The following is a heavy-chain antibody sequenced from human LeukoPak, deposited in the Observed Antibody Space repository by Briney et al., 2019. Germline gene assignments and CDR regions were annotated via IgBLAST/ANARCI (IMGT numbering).Heavy chain of an antibody. Sequence: GGSLRLSCEGSGFPFSHYTMAWVRQPPGKGLQWVSHISDTHGATHYADSVKGRFSISRDNSKNMLFLQMDRLEVEDTAIYYCAKEGRMEATFHPFNDWGQGTLVTVSP. CDR1: GFPFSHYT. CDR2: ISDTHGAT. V-gene: IGHV3-23*01. D-gene: IGHD2/OR15-2a*01. CDR3: AKEGRMEATFHPFND. J-gene: IGHJ1*01.